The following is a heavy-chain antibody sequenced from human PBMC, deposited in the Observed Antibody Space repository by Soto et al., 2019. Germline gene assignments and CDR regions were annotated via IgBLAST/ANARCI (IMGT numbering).Heavy chain of an antibody. CDR2: IYYSGST. CDR1: GGSISSYY. J-gene: IGHJ6*02. CDR3: ARVAFGIYGMHV. D-gene: IGHD3-3*01. Sequence: SETLSLTCTVSGGSISSYYWSWIRQPPGKGLEWIGYIYYSGSTNYNPSLKSRVTISVDTSKNQFSLKLSSVTAADTAVYYCARVAFGIYGMHVWGQGPTVTVSS. V-gene: IGHV4-59*01.